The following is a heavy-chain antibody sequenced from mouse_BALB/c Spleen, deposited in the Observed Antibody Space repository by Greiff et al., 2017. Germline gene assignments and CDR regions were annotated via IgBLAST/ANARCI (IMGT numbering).Heavy chain of an antibody. Sequence: VQLQQSGAELAKPGASVKMSCKASGYTFTSYWMHWVKQRPGQGLEWIGYINPSTGYTEYNQKFKDKATLTADKSSSTAYMQLSSLTSEDSAVYYCAREGISSAARSTMITTWFAYWGQGTLVTVSA. CDR2: INPSTGYT. D-gene: IGHD2-4*01. CDR1: GYTFTSYW. V-gene: IGHV1-7*01. CDR3: AREGISSAARSTMITTWFAY. J-gene: IGHJ3*01.